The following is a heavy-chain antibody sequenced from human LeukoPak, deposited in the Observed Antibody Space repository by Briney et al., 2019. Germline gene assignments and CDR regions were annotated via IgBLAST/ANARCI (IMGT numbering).Heavy chain of an antibody. CDR2: ISGSGGST. CDR3: AKEEDWDPSFFWYFDL. CDR1: GFTFSSYA. J-gene: IGHJ2*01. V-gene: IGHV3-23*01. Sequence: GGSLRLSCAASGFTFSSYAMSWVRQAPGKGLEWVSAISGSGGSTYYADSVKGRFTISRDNSKNTLYLQMNSLRAEDTAVYYCAKEEDWDPSFFWYFDLWGRGTLVTVSS. D-gene: IGHD3/OR15-3a*01.